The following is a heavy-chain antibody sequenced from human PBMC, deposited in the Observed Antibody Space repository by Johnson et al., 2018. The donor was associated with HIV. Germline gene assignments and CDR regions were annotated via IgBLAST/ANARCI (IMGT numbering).Heavy chain of an antibody. V-gene: IGHV3-7*05. CDR2: INQDGVEK. CDR1: GFTFSTSW. Sequence: VHLVESGGGVVQPGRSLRLSCAASGFTFSTSWMSWVRQAPGKGLGWVANINQDGVEKYYVDSVKGRFTISRDNATNSLFLQMNIVRDEDTAVYYCVRGGAVAPSSGFDIWGQGTKVTVSS. D-gene: IGHD6-19*01. J-gene: IGHJ3*02. CDR3: VRGGAVAPSSGFDI.